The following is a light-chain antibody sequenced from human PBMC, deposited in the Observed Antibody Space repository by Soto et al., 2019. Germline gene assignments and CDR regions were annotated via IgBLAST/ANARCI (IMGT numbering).Light chain of an antibody. CDR2: DAS. J-gene: IGKJ1*01. CDR3: QQRSNWPWT. CDR1: QSVRSY. V-gene: IGKV3-11*01. Sequence: DIVLTQSPAPLSLSPGERATLSCRASQSVRSYLAWYQQKPGQAPRLLIYDASNRATGIPARISGSGSGTDFTLTISSLEPEDFAVYYCQQRSNWPWTFGQGTKVEIK.